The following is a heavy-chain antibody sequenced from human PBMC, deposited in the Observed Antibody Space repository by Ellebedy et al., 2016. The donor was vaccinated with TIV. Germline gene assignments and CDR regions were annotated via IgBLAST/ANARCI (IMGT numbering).Heavy chain of an antibody. J-gene: IGHJ5*02. Sequence: SGPTLVKPTQTLTLTCTFSGFSLSTSGMCVSWIRQPPGKALEWLARIDWDDDKYYSTSLKTRLTISKDTSKNQVVLTMTNMDPVDTATYYCARTITQYYDFWSGYQSKEGWLDPWGQGTLVTVSS. V-gene: IGHV2-70*11. CDR2: IDWDDDK. CDR1: GFSLSTSGMC. CDR3: ARTITQYYDFWSGYQSKEGWLDP. D-gene: IGHD3-3*01.